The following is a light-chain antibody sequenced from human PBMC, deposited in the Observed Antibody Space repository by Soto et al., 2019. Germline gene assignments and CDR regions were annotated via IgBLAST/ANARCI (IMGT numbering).Light chain of an antibody. CDR3: QHYGSSPPLT. Sequence: EFVLTQSPGTLSLSPGERATLSCRASQSVSSTFLAWYQQKPGQPPRLLIYGASTRGTGIPDRFSGSGSGTDFTLTLSRPEPEDFAVYYCQHYGSSPPLTFGGGTKVEIK. CDR2: GAS. V-gene: IGKV3-20*01. J-gene: IGKJ4*01. CDR1: QSVSSTF.